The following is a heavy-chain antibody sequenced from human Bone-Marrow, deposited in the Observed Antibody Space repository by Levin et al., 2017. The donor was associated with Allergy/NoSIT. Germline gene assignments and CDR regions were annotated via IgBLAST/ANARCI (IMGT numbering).Heavy chain of an antibody. D-gene: IGHD1-26*01. CDR2: VFHSGTT. V-gene: IGHV4-59*02. Sequence: SQTLSLTCTVSGASVSSPFWNWIRHSPGKGLEWIGYVFHSGTTAYNPSLKSRVTISIDTSRNHLSLKLTSVTAADTALYYCARDVSGTYYTFGIWGQGTMVTVSS. CDR3: ARDVSGTYYTFGI. CDR1: GASVSSPF. J-gene: IGHJ3*02.